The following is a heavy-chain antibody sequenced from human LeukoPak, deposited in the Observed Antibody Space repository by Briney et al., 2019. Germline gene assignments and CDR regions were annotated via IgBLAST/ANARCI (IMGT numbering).Heavy chain of an antibody. J-gene: IGHJ5*02. D-gene: IGHD3-22*01. Sequence: SETLSLTCTVSGGSISSYYWSWIRQPPGKGLEWIGYIYYSGSTNYNPSLKSRVAISVDTSKNQFSLKMSFVTAADTAVYYCARASGGYFNNWFDPWGQGTLVTVSS. CDR2: IYYSGST. CDR1: GGSISSYY. V-gene: IGHV4-59*01. CDR3: ARASGGYFNNWFDP.